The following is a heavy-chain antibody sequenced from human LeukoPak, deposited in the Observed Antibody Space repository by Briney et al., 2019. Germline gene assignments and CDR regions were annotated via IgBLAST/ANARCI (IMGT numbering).Heavy chain of an antibody. CDR2: ISSSSSYI. J-gene: IGHJ6*03. CDR3: AREGGYCSSTSCYGYYYMDV. CDR1: GFTFSSYS. V-gene: IGHV3-21*01. D-gene: IGHD2-2*01. Sequence: GGSLRLPCAASGFTFSSYSMNWVLQAPGKGLEWVSSISSSSSYIYYADSVKGRFTISRDNAKNSLYLQMNSLRAEDTAVYYCAREGGYCSSTSCYGYYYMDVWGKGTTVTISS.